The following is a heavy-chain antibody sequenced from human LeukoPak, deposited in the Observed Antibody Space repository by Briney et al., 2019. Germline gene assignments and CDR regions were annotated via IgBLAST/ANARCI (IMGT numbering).Heavy chain of an antibody. Sequence: GGSLRLSCVASGLTFNNQDMHWVRQTAGKGLEWVSAIGVDDDTYYSASVKGRFTISRENARNSLYLQMNSLRAEDTAVYYCARERTRGCNGDICLDGFDIWGRGTKVTVSS. CDR2: IGVDDDT. D-gene: IGHD2-15*01. J-gene: IGHJ3*02. CDR1: GLTFNNQD. V-gene: IGHV3-13*01. CDR3: ARERTRGCNGDICLDGFDI.